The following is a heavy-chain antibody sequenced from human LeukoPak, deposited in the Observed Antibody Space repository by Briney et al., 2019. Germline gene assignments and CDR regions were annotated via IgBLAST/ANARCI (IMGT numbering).Heavy chain of an antibody. J-gene: IGHJ4*02. CDR3: ARDRCGGDCYDY. CDR1: GGSISSSSYY. D-gene: IGHD2-21*01. CDR2: IYYSGST. V-gene: IGHV4-39*07. Sequence: PSQTLSLTCTVSGGSISSSSYYWGWIRQPPGKGLEWIGSIYYSGSTYYNPSLKSRVTISVDTSKNQFSLKLSSVTAADTAVYYCARDRCGGDCYDYWGQGTLVTVSS.